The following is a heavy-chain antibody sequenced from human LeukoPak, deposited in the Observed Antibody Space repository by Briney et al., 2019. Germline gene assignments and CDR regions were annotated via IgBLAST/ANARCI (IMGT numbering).Heavy chain of an antibody. CDR3: ARYDHDSSGYYYLDY. D-gene: IGHD3-22*01. V-gene: IGHV4-39*01. J-gene: IGHJ4*02. CDR2: TYYSGST. Sequence: PSETLSLTCTVSGGSISSSSYYWGWIRQPPGKGLEWIGSTYYSGSTYYNPSLKSRVTISVDTSKNQFSLKLSSVTAADTAVYYCARYDHDSSGYYYLDYWGQGTLVTVSS. CDR1: GGSISSSSYY.